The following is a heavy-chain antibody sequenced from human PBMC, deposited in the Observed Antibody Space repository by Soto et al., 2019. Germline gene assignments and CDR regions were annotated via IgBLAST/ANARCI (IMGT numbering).Heavy chain of an antibody. Sequence: EVQLLESGGDLIQPGWSLRLSCAASGFTFNNYAMSWVRQAPGKGLEWVSSIGNSGGSTYYADSVKGRFTISRDNSKNTVYLQMNSLRVEDTGLFYCAKSVAETMTTLSTRYYDSWGQGTLVTVSS. V-gene: IGHV3-23*01. CDR2: IGNSGGST. CDR3: AKSVAETMTTLSTRYYDS. CDR1: GFTFNNYA. D-gene: IGHD4-17*01. J-gene: IGHJ4*02.